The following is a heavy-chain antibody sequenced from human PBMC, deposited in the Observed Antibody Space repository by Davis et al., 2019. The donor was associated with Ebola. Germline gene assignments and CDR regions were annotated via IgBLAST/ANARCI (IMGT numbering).Heavy chain of an antibody. Sequence: PGGSLRLSCAASGFTFSAYNMNWVRQAPGKGLEWVAVIWYDGSNKYYADSVKGRFTISRDNSKNTLYLQMNSLRAEDTAVYYCAREDLGAFDIWGQGTMVTVSS. CDR3: AREDLGAFDI. J-gene: IGHJ3*02. D-gene: IGHD3/OR15-3a*01. V-gene: IGHV3-33*08. CDR1: GFTFSAYN. CDR2: IWYDGSNK.